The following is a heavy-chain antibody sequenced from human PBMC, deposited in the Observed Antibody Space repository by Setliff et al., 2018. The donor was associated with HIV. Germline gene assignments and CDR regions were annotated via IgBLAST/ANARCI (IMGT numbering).Heavy chain of an antibody. CDR3: ARERDSNGYQFDY. Sequence: ASVKVSCKASGFTFTNYAIHWVRQAPGQRLEWMGWINVDSGNTKYLQDLQGRVTITKDRSASTAYMEVSNLRSEDMAVYYCARERDSNGYQFDYWGQGTPVTVSS. V-gene: IGHV1-3*03. D-gene: IGHD3-22*01. CDR2: INVDSGNT. J-gene: IGHJ4*02. CDR1: GFTFTNYA.